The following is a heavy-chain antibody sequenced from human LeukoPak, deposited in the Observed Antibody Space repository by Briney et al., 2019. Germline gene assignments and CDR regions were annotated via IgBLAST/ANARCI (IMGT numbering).Heavy chain of an antibody. CDR1: GFTFSSYG. Sequence: PGGSLRLSCAASGFTFSSYGMHWVRQAPGKGLEWVAFIRYDGSNKYYADSVKGRFTISRDNSKNTLYLQMNSLRAEDTAVYYCAKVGGQSLQQLVDAFDYWGQGTLVTVSS. CDR2: IRYDGSNK. V-gene: IGHV3-30*02. CDR3: AKVGGQSLQQLVDAFDY. J-gene: IGHJ4*02. D-gene: IGHD6-13*01.